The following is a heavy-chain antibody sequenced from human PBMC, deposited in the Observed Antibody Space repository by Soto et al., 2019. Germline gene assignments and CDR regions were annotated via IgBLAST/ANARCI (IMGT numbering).Heavy chain of an antibody. Sequence: SETLSLTCTVYGGSFSGYYWSWIRQPPGKGLEWIGEINHSGSTNYNPSLKSRVTISVDTCKNQFSLKLSSVTAADTAVYFCARGRLKYRYCDFDYWGQGTLVTVSS. J-gene: IGHJ4*02. V-gene: IGHV4-34*01. D-gene: IGHD2-8*02. CDR1: GGSFSGYY. CDR3: ARGRLKYRYCDFDY. CDR2: INHSGST.